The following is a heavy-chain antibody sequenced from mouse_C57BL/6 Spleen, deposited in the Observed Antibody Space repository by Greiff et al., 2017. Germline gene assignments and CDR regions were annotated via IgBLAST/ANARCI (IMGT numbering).Heavy chain of an antibody. Sequence: EVKLQESGGGLVQPKGSLKLSCAASGFSFNTYAMNWVRQAPGKGLEWVARIRSKSNNYATYYADSVKDRFTISRDDSESMLYLQMNNLKTEDTAMYYCVRHDGYSWFAYWGQGTLVTVSA. CDR2: IRSKSNNYAT. CDR1: GFSFNTYA. CDR3: VRHDGYSWFAY. D-gene: IGHD2-3*01. J-gene: IGHJ3*01. V-gene: IGHV10-1*01.